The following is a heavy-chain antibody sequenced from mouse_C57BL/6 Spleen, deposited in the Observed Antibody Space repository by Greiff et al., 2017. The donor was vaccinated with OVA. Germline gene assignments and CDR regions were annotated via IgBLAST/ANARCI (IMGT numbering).Heavy chain of an antibody. CDR3: TEYAMDY. CDR1: GFPFSNYW. CDR2: IRLKSDNYST. Sequence: EVQVEESGGGLVQPGGSMKLSCVASGFPFSNYWMNWVRQSPEKGLEWVAQIRLKSDNYSTHYAESVKGRFTISRDDSKSSVYLQMNNVRAEDTGSYYCTEYAMDYWGQGTSVTVSS. V-gene: IGHV6-3*01. J-gene: IGHJ4*01.